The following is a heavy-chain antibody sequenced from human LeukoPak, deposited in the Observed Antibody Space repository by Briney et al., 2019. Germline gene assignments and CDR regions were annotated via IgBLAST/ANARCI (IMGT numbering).Heavy chain of an antibody. CDR2: MNPNSGNT. V-gene: IGHV1-8*01. CDR1: GYTFTSYD. J-gene: IGHJ4*02. D-gene: IGHD1-20*01. CDR3: ARAITGTHHTGDY. Sequence: ASVKVSCRASGYTFTSYDINWVRQATGQGLEWMGWMNPNSGNTGYAQKFQGRVTMTRNTSISTAYMELSSLRSEDTAVYYCARAITGTHHTGDYWGQGTLVTVAS.